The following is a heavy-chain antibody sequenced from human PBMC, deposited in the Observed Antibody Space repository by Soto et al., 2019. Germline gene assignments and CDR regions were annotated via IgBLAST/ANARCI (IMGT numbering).Heavy chain of an antibody. Sequence: ASVKVSCKASGYTFANYGFSWVRQARGQGLEWVGWISGYNGNTNYAQKFQGRVTMTTDTSTSTAYMELRSLRSDDTAVYYWARGPPYATSGYHHGGGDYWGQGTLVTVSS. CDR3: ARGPPYATSGYHHGGGDY. CDR2: ISGYNGNT. D-gene: IGHD3-22*01. J-gene: IGHJ4*02. V-gene: IGHV1-18*01. CDR1: GYTFANYG.